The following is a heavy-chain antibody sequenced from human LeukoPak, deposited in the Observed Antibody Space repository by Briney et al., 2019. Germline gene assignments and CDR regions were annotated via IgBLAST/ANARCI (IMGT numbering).Heavy chain of an antibody. V-gene: IGHV1-69*05. CDR1: GGTFSSYA. J-gene: IGHJ4*02. Sequence: RASVKVSCKASGGTFSSYAISWVRQAPGQGLEWMGGIIPIFGTANYAQKFQGRVTITTDESTSTAYMELSSLRAEDTAVYYCARDRPYYDFWSGYYTHDYWGQGTLVTVSS. CDR2: IIPIFGTA. D-gene: IGHD3-3*01. CDR3: ARDRPYYDFWSGYYTHDY.